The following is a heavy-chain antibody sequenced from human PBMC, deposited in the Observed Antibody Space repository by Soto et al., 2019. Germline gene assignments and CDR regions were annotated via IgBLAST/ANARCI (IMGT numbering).Heavy chain of an antibody. CDR2: INPNSGGT. CDR3: AREKEDTDMVTLWGMDV. D-gene: IGHD5-18*01. J-gene: IGHJ6*02. Sequence: XSVKVPCKASGYTFTGYYMRWVRQAPGQGLEWMGWINPNSGGTNYAQKFQGWVTMTRDTSISTAYMELSRLRSDDTAVYYCAREKEDTDMVTLWGMDVWGQGTTVTVSS. V-gene: IGHV1-2*04. CDR1: GYTFTGYY.